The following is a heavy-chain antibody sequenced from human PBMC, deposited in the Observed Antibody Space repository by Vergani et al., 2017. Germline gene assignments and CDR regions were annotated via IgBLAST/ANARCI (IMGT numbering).Heavy chain of an antibody. CDR1: GFTFTSYS. CDR2: ISGVGDTI. CDR3: ARENWGPEY. J-gene: IGHJ4*02. D-gene: IGHD3-16*01. Sequence: EVRLAESGGGLVQPGGSLRLSCAVSGFTFTSYSMNWVRQAPGKGLEWVSYISGVGDTINYADSVKGRFTISRDNSLHLQMNSLRVEDTAVYYCARENWGPEYWGPGTLVTVSS. V-gene: IGHV3-48*01.